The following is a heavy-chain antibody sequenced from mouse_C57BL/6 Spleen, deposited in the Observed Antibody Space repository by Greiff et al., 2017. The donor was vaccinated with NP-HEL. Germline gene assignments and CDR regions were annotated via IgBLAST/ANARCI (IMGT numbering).Heavy chain of an antibody. Sequence: EVKLVESGGGLVQPKGSLKLSCAASGFTFNPYAMHWVRQAPGKGLEWVARIRRKSSNYATYYADSVKDRFTISRDDSQSMLYLQMNNLKTEDTAMYYCVRAHNYYGSSYGWFAYWGQGTLVTVSA. D-gene: IGHD1-1*01. V-gene: IGHV10-3*01. CDR2: IRRKSSNYAT. J-gene: IGHJ3*01. CDR1: GFTFNPYA. CDR3: VRAHNYYGSSYGWFAY.